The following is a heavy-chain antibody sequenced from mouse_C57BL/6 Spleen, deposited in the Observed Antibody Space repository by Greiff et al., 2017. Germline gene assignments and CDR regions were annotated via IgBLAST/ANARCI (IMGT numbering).Heavy chain of an antibody. V-gene: IGHV1-64*01. D-gene: IGHD2-5*01. CDR2: IHPNSGST. CDR3: ASLYSNLWDFDV. J-gene: IGHJ1*03. CDR1: GYTFTSYW. Sequence: QVQLQQPGAELVKPGASVKLSCKASGYTFTSYWMHWVKQRPGQGLEWIGMIHPNSGSTNYNEKFKSKATLTVDKSSSTAYMQLSSLTSEDSAVYYFASLYSNLWDFDVWGTGTTVTVSS.